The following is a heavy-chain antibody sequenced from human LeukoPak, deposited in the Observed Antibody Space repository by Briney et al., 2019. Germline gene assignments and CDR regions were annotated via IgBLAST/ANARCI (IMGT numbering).Heavy chain of an antibody. D-gene: IGHD6-19*01. CDR2: IKKEGREK. CDR1: GFTSSNYW. J-gene: IGHJ5*02. V-gene: IGHV3-7*01. Sequence: PRGCLRLSCAASGFTSSNYWISWVRPAPGKGREWVANIKKEGREKKYEDPVKGRFTISRDNAENSLHLQMNSLRAEDTAVYYCVREGGSGWYSGWFDPWGQGTLVTVSS. CDR3: VREGGSGWYSGWFDP.